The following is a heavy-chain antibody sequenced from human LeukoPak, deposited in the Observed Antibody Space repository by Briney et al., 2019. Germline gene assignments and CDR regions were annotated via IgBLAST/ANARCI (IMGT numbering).Heavy chain of an antibody. D-gene: IGHD3-10*01. Sequence: SQTLSLTCAISGDSVSSNSAAWNCIRQSPSRGLECLGRTYYRSKWYNDYAVSVKSRITINPDTSKNQFSLQLNSVTPEDTAVYYCAREDYYGSGSYSDKSAFDIWGQGTMVTVSS. J-gene: IGHJ3*02. CDR2: TYYRSKWYN. CDR1: GDSVSSNSAA. V-gene: IGHV6-1*01. CDR3: AREDYYGSGSYSDKSAFDI.